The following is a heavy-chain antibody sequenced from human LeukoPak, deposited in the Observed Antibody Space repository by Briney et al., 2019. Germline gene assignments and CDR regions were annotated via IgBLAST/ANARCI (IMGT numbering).Heavy chain of an antibody. J-gene: IGHJ4*02. V-gene: IGHV3-7*01. CDR2: IKQDGNDK. D-gene: IGHD3-22*01. CDR3: ARVFHGPLYYYDSSGRRGLDY. CDR1: GVTFSSYW. Sequence: GGSLRLSCAATGVTFSSYWMSWVRQTPGKGLEWVANIKQDGNDKYYVDSVKGRFTISRDNAKNSLYLQMNSLRAEDTAVYYCARVFHGPLYYYDSSGRRGLDYWGQGTLVTVSS.